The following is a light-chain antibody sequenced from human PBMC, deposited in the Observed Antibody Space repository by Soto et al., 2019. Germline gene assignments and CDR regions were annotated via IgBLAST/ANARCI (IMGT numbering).Light chain of an antibody. CDR1: QSVRSW. CDR2: DAS. CDR3: QQYDNYPLT. Sequence: DIQMTQSPSTLSAFVGDRVTITCRASQSVRSWLAWYQQKPGKAPKVLIYDASSLESGVPSRFSGSGSGTEFTLTISSLQPDDFATYYCQQYDNYPLTFGGGTKVEI. V-gene: IGKV1-5*01. J-gene: IGKJ4*01.